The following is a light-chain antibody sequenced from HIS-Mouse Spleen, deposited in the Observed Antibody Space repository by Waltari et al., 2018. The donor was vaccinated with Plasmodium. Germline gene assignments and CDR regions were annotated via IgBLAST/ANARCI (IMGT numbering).Light chain of an antibody. CDR3: YSTDSSGNHRV. V-gene: IGLV3-10*01. J-gene: IGLJ3*02. CDR1: ALPKKY. CDR2: EDS. Sequence: SYELTQPPSVSVSPGQTARITCSGDALPKKYAYWYQQKSGQAPVLVSYEDSKRPAGIRERFSGSSSGTMATLTISGAQVEDEADYYCYSTDSSGNHRVFGGGTKLTVL.